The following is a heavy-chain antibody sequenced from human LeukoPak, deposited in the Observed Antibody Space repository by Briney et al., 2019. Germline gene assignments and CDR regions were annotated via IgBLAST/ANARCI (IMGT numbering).Heavy chain of an antibody. CDR3: ARGEMASNRSPDY. CDR1: GFTFSSFT. Sequence: GGSLRLSCEASGFTFSSFTMHWVRQAPGKGLEWVAVIWYDGSNKYYADSVKGRFTISRDNSKNTLYLQMNSLRAEDTAVYYCARGEMASNRSPDYWGQGTLVTVSS. CDR2: IWYDGSNK. D-gene: IGHD5-24*01. V-gene: IGHV3-33*08. J-gene: IGHJ4*02.